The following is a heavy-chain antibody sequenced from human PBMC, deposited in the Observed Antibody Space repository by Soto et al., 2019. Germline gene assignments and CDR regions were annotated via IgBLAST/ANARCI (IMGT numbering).Heavy chain of an antibody. Sequence: QVQLQESGPGLVKPSQTLSLTCTVSGGSISSGGSYWSWIRQSPGKGLEWIGYIYYSGTTYYNPSLKSRVSISLDTSKNQFSLKLSSVTAADTAIYHCASGHCFTSSCSYLDLWGRGTLVTVSS. J-gene: IGHJ2*01. CDR1: GGSISSGGSY. CDR3: ASGHCFTSSCSYLDL. D-gene: IGHD2-2*01. V-gene: IGHV4-31*03. CDR2: IYYSGTT.